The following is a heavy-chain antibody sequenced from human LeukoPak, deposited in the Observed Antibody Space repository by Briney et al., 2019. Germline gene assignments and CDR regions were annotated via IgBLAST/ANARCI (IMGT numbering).Heavy chain of an antibody. V-gene: IGHV1-24*01. CDR3: ARDQSGEWELLSGWWFDP. CDR2: FDPEDGEI. CDR1: GYTLTELS. Sequence: ASVKVSCKVSGYTLTELSMHWVRQAPGEGLEWMGRFDPEDGEIMYAQNFQGRVTMTEDTSTDTAYMELSNLRSEDTAVYYCARDQSGEWELLSGWWFDPWGQGTLVTVSS. D-gene: IGHD1-26*01. J-gene: IGHJ5*02.